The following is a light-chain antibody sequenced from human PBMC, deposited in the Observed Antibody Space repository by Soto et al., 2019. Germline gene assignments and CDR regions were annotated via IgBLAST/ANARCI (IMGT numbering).Light chain of an antibody. CDR1: HGFRSR. CDR3: QQSNSFPLT. CDR2: SAS. V-gene: IGKV1-12*01. Sequence: IQMTQSPSSVSASVGDRVTITCRASHGFRSRLAWYQQKPGKAPNLLIYSASSLQSGVSSRFSGSGSETDFTLTIGSLQPEDFATYYCQQSNSFPLTFGGGTKVEIK. J-gene: IGKJ4*01.